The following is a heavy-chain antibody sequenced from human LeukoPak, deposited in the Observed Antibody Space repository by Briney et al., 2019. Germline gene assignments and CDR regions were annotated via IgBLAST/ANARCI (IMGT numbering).Heavy chain of an antibody. J-gene: IGHJ4*02. V-gene: IGHV3-48*03. CDR1: GFTFSSYE. CDR2: ISSSGSTI. D-gene: IGHD6-19*01. CDR3: AKDKGYSSGWYPPSFFDY. Sequence: GGSLRLSCAASGFTFSSYEMNWVRQAPGKGLEWVSYISSSGSTIYYADSVKGRFTISRDNSKNTLYLQMNSLRAEDTAVYYCAKDKGYSSGWYPPSFFDYWGQGTLVTVSS.